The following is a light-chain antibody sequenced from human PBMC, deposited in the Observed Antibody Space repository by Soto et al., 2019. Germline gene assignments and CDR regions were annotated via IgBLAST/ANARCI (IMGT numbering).Light chain of an antibody. J-gene: IGKJ1*01. CDR2: SAS. CDR1: QGVSSN. Sequence: EIVMTQSPATLSVSPGQRATLSCRASQGVSSNLAWYQQKPGQAPRLLIYSASTRATTIPGRFSGSGSGTEFTLTISSLQSEDVAVYYCQQYDNWPETFGQGTKVEIK. CDR3: QQYDNWPET. V-gene: IGKV3-15*01.